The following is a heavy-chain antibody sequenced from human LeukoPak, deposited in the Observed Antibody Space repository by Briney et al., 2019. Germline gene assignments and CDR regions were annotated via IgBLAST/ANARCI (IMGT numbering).Heavy chain of an antibody. D-gene: IGHD3-10*01. CDR1: GYTFTSYG. V-gene: IGHV1-18*01. J-gene: IGHJ4*02. CDR2: ISAYNGNT. Sequence: ASVKVSCKASGYTFTSYGISWVRQAPGQGLEWMGWISAYNGNTNYAQKLQGRVTMTTDTSTSTAYMELRSLRSDDTAVYYCARDRGDVLLWFGELFQSPIFDYWGQGTLVTVSS. CDR3: ARDRGDVLLWFGELFQSPIFDY.